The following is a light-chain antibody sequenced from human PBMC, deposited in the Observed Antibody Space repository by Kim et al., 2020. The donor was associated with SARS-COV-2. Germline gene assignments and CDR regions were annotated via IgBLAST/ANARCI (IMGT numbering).Light chain of an antibody. CDR2: NVT. J-gene: IGLJ1*01. V-gene: IGLV2-14*03. CDR1: SNDIGGYNY. CDR3: RSYTASNTYV. Sequence: QSALTQSASVSGSPGQSLTISCTGTSNDIGGYNYVSWYQQHPGKAPKLIIFNVTKRPSEVSNRFSGSKSGNTASLTISGLQAQDEADYYCRSYTASNTYVFGTGPKVTVL.